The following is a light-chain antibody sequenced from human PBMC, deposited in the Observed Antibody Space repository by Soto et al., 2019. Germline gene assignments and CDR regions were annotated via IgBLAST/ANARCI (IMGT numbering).Light chain of an antibody. J-gene: IGKJ5*01. Sequence: IQITQSPSSLSASVVDTVTITCQATHDISNFLTWYQQRAGKAPRRLIYDASNLQTGVPSRFSGSGSGTDFTFSISNLQPEDLATYYCQQYDSFPISFGQGTRLEI. CDR3: QQYDSFPIS. CDR1: HDISNF. CDR2: DAS. V-gene: IGKV1-33*01.